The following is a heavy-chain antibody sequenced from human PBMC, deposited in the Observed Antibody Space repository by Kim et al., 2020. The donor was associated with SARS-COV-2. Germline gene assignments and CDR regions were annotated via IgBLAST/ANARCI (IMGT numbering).Heavy chain of an antibody. CDR2: IYPGDSDT. J-gene: IGHJ5*02. V-gene: IGHV5-51*01. CDR3: ARPGYYDSSGYYRNEGFDP. CDR1: GYSFTSYW. D-gene: IGHD3-22*01. Sequence: GESLKISCKGSGYSFTSYWIGWVRQMPGKGLEWMGTIYPGDSDTRYSPSFQGQVTISADKSISTAYLQWSSLKASDTAMYYCARPGYYDSSGYYRNEGFDPWGQGTLVTVSS.